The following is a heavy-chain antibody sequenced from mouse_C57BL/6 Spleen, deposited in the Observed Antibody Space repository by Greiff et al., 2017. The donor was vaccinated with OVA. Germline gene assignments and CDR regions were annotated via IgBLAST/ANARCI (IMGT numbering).Heavy chain of an antibody. V-gene: IGHV1-54*01. J-gene: IGHJ4*01. D-gene: IGHD2-3*01. CDR3: ARDAYYVDAMDY. CDR1: GYAFTNYL. CDR2: INPGSGGT. Sequence: QVQLQQSGAELVRPGTSVKVSCKASGYAFTNYLIEWVKQRPGQGLEWIGVINPGSGGTNYNEKFKGKATMTADKSSSTAYMQLSSLTSEDSAIYFCARDAYYVDAMDYWGQGTSVTVSS.